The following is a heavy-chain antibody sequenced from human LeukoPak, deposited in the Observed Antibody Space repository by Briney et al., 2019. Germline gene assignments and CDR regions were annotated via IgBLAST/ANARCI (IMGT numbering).Heavy chain of an antibody. Sequence: GGSLRLSCAASGFTFSSYSMNWVRQAPGKGLEWVSSISSSSSYMYYADSVKGRFTISRDNAKNSLYLQMNSLRAEDTAVYYCARDFSPFDYWGQGTLVTVSS. CDR1: GFTFSSYS. CDR2: ISSSSSYM. V-gene: IGHV3-21*01. D-gene: IGHD3-3*01. J-gene: IGHJ4*02. CDR3: ARDFSPFDY.